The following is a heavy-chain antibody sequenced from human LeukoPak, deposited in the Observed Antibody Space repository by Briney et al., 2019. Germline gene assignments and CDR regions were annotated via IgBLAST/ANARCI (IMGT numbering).Heavy chain of an antibody. V-gene: IGHV3-43*02. J-gene: IGHJ4*02. CDR2: ISGDGGST. CDR3: ARSDYYDN. Sequence: GGSLRLSCAASGFTFNDYAMRWVRQAPGKGLEWVSLISGDGGSTYYADSVKGRFTISRDNAKNTLYLQMNSLRAEDTAVYYCARSDYYDNWGQGTLVTVSS. CDR1: GFTFNDYA.